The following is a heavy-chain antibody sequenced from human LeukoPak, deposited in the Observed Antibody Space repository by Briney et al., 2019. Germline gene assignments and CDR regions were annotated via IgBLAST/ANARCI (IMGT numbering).Heavy chain of an antibody. J-gene: IGHJ4*02. Sequence: SETLPLTCTVSGGSISSYYWSWIRQPPGKGLEWIGYIYYSGSTNYNPSLKSRVTISVDTSKNQFSLKLSSVTAADTAVYYCARGVRLYYFDYWGQGTLVTVSS. CDR2: IYYSGST. CDR3: ARGVRLYYFDY. V-gene: IGHV4-59*01. D-gene: IGHD3-3*01. CDR1: GGSISSYY.